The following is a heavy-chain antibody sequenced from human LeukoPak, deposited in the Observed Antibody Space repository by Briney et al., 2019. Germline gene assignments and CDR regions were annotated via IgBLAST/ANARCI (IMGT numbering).Heavy chain of an antibody. J-gene: IGHJ4*02. Sequence: SETLSLTCTVSGGSISSYYWSWIRQPPGKGLEWIGYIYYSGSTNYNPSLKSRVTISVDTSKNQFSLKLSSVTAADTAVYYCGRELPRYYDSSGYYDYWGQETLVTVSS. V-gene: IGHV4-59*01. D-gene: IGHD3-22*01. CDR1: GGSISSYY. CDR2: IYYSGST. CDR3: GRELPRYYDSSGYYDY.